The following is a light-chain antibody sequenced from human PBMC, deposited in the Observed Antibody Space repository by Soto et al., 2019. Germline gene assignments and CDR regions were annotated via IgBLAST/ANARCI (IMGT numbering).Light chain of an antibody. V-gene: IGKV3-20*01. J-gene: IGKJ3*01. Sequence: EIVLTQSPGTLSLSPGERATLSWRASQSVSSSFLAWYQQKPGQAPRLLIYGASSRAPGIPDRFSGSGSGTDFTLTISRLEPEDFAVYYCQQYGGSPLFTFGPGTTVDI. CDR3: QQYGGSPLFT. CDR1: QSVSSSF. CDR2: GAS.